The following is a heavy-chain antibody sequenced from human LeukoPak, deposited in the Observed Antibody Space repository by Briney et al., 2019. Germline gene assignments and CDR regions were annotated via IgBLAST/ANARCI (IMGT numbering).Heavy chain of an antibody. CDR1: GGSISSYY. V-gene: IGHV4-59*12. CDR2: IYYSGST. D-gene: IGHD6-19*01. Sequence: SETLSLTCTVSGGSISSYYWSWIRQPPGKGLEWIGYIYYSGSTNYNPSLKSRVTISVDTSKNQFSLQLNSVTPEDTAVYYCARDPGYSSGPQYYFDYWGQGTLVTVSS. CDR3: ARDPGYSSGPQYYFDY. J-gene: IGHJ4*02.